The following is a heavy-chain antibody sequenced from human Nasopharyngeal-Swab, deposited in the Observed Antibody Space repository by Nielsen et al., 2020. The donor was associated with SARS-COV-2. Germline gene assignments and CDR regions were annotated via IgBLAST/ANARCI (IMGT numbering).Heavy chain of an antibody. CDR3: ARHFRGGDV. V-gene: IGHV4-61*05. J-gene: IGHJ6*04. CDR2: IYYTGST. D-gene: IGHD3-10*01. CDR1: GGSLSSRGSY. Sequence: SETLSLTCTVSGGSLSSRGSYWGWIRPPPGKGLEWIGYIYYTGSTNYNPSLKSRLTISVDRSKNQFSLRLSSVTAADTAVYYCARHFRGGDVWGNGTTVTVSS.